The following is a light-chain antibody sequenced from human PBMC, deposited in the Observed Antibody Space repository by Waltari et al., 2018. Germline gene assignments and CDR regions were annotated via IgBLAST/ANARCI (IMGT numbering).Light chain of an antibody. Sequence: EVVLTQSPGTLSLSPGETATLSCRASQSIGRYLVWYQQKSGQAPRLLIYGASTRATGIPDRFSGSGYGTDFSLTISRLEAEDVAVYYCQNHERLPATFGQGTKVEIK. CDR2: GAS. CDR1: QSIGRY. CDR3: QNHERLPAT. V-gene: IGKV3-20*01. J-gene: IGKJ1*01.